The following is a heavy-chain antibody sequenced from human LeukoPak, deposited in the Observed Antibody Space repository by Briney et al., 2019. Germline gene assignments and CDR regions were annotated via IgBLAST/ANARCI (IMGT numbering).Heavy chain of an antibody. D-gene: IGHD3-22*01. V-gene: IGHV4-38-2*01. Sequence: SETLSLTCAVTGNSINSAYHWGWIRQPPGKGLEWIGSIYHSGSTYYNPSLKSRVTISVETSKNSFSLKLSSVTATDTAVYYCAGQHDTNGYYFYWGQGTLVTVSS. J-gene: IGHJ4*02. CDR3: AGQHDTNGYYFY. CDR1: GNSINSAYH. CDR2: IYHSGST.